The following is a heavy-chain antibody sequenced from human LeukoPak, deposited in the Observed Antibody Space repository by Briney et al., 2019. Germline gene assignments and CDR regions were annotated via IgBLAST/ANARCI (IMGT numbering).Heavy chain of an antibody. V-gene: IGHV4-39*01. D-gene: IGHD6-19*01. J-gene: IGHJ4*02. CDR1: GGSISSGDYY. CDR3: ARQEWLAYRFDY. CDR2: IYYSGST. Sequence: SETLSLTCTVSGGSISSGDYYWSWIRQPPGKGLEWIGSIYYSGSTYYNPSLKSRVTISVDTSKNRFSLKLSSVTAADTAVYYCARQEWLAYRFDYWGQGTLVTVSS.